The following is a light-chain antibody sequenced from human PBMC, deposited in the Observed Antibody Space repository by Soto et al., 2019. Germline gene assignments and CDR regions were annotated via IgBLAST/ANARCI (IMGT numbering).Light chain of an antibody. CDR1: QIVGSR. Sequence: EVVMTQSPATLSVSQGDRATLSCRASQIVGSRLAWYQQKPGQPPRLLIYGASTRATGIPAGFSGSGSGTEFTLTISSLQSEDFAVYYCQQYNNWPITFGQGTLLEIK. J-gene: IGKJ5*01. V-gene: IGKV3-15*01. CDR3: QQYNNWPIT. CDR2: GAS.